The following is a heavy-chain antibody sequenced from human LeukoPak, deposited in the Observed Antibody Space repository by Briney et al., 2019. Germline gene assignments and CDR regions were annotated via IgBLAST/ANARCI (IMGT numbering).Heavy chain of an antibody. V-gene: IGHV3-11*05. J-gene: IGHJ4*02. CDR1: GFTFSDYY. CDR3: ARDSDWNPPDY. D-gene: IGHD1-1*01. CDR2: ISSSSSYT. Sequence: GGSLRLSCAASGFTFSDYYMSWIRRAPGKGLVWVSYISSSSSYTNYADSVKGRFTISRDNAKNSLYLQMNSLRAEDTAVYYCARDSDWNPPDYWGQGTLVTVSS.